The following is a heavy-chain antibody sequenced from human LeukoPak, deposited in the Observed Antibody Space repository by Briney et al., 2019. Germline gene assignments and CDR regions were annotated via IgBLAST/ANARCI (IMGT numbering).Heavy chain of an antibody. Sequence: SETLSLTCAVYGGSFSGYYWSWIRQPPGKGLEWIGEINHSGSTNYNPSLKSRVTISVDTSKNQFSLKLSSVTAADTAVYYCAGGQGSSGSPDGGNYYYGMDVWGQGTTVTVSS. D-gene: IGHD6-19*01. CDR3: AGGQGSSGSPDGGNYYYGMDV. CDR2: INHSGST. V-gene: IGHV4-34*01. CDR1: GGSFSGYY. J-gene: IGHJ6*02.